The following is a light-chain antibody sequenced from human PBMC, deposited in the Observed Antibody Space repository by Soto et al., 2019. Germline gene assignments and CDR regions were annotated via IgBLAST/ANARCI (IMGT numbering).Light chain of an antibody. J-gene: IGLJ3*02. CDR3: CSYAGSYTWV. CDR1: SSDVGGYNY. V-gene: IGLV2-11*01. Sequence: QSALTQPRSVSGSPGQSVTISCTGGSSDVGGYNYVSWYQHHPGKAPKFMIYEVTKPPSGVPDRFSRSKSGNTASLTISGLQAEDEGDYYCCSYAGSYTWVFGAGTKLTVL. CDR2: EVT.